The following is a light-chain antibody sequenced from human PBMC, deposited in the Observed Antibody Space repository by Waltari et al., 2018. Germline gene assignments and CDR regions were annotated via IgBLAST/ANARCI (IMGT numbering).Light chain of an antibody. CDR2: DVS. Sequence: HSALTQPASVSGSPGQSITLSCSGANSDVGIYNSVPWYQQPPGLAPKLLISDVSDRPSGVSDRFSGSKSGNTAFLIISGLQAEDEGDYYCCSYTARDTLVFGGGTKVTVL. CDR1: NSDVGIYNS. J-gene: IGLJ3*02. CDR3: CSYTARDTLV. V-gene: IGLV2-14*03.